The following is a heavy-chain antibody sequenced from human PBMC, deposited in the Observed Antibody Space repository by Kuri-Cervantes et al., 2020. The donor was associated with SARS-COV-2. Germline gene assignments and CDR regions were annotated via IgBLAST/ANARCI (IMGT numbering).Heavy chain of an antibody. CDR3: ARISPYYDSSQILVGDYYYYMDV. CDR1: GGSISSSSYY. D-gene: IGHD3-22*01. CDR2: IYYSGST. J-gene: IGHJ6*03. Sequence: ESLKISCTVSGGSISSSSYYWGWIRQPPGKGLEWIGSIYYSGSTYYNPSLKSRVTISVDTSKNQFSLKLSSVTAADTAVYYCARISPYYDSSQILVGDYYYYMDVWGKGTTVTVSS. V-gene: IGHV4-39*01.